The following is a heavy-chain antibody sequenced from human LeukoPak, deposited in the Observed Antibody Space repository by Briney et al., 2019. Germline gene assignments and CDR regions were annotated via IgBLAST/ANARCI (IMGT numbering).Heavy chain of an antibody. Sequence: PGGSLRLSCAASGFTVSSNYMSWVRQAPGKGLEWVSVIYSGGSTYYADSVKGRFTISRDNSKNTLYLQMNSLRAEDTAVYYCAGEMAAAGAGFDYWGQGTLVTVSS. CDR2: IYSGGST. J-gene: IGHJ4*02. D-gene: IGHD6-13*01. CDR1: GFTVSSNY. V-gene: IGHV3-66*01. CDR3: AGEMAAAGAGFDY.